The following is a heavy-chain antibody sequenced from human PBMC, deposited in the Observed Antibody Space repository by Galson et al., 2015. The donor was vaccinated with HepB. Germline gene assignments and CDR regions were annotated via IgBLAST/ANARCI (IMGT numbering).Heavy chain of an antibody. Sequence: SLRLSCAASGFTFSSYGMHWVRQAPGKGLEWVAVISYDGSNKYYADSVKGRFTISRDNSKNTLYLQMNSLRAEDTAVYYCAKGPEQRSLRYFDWLLPFDYWGQGTLVTVSS. CDR2: ISYDGSNK. CDR1: GFTFSSYG. CDR3: AKGPEQRSLRYFDWLLPFDY. D-gene: IGHD3-9*01. J-gene: IGHJ4*02. V-gene: IGHV3-30*18.